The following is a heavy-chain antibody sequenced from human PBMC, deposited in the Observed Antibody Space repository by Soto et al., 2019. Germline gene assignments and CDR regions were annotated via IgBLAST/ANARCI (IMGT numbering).Heavy chain of an antibody. CDR3: ARTTGYCSDTSCYNWFDP. V-gene: IGHV4-4*02. D-gene: IGHD2-2*02. Sequence: PSETLSLTCTVSGGSISTSNWWNWVRQPPGKGLEWIGEIYHSGSTNYNPSLKSRVTISVDKSKNQFSLKLTSVTAADTAVYYCARTTGYCSDTSCYNWFDPWGQGTLVTVSS. CDR1: GGSISTSNW. J-gene: IGHJ5*02. CDR2: IYHSGST.